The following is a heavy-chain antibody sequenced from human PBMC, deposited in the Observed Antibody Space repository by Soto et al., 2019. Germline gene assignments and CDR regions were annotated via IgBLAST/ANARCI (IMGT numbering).Heavy chain of an antibody. CDR2: ISNDGSNK. CDR3: ASGRGYCSESSCSYFDYFQH. CDR1: GLTFNTYA. V-gene: IGHV3-30*03. D-gene: IGHD2-2*01. Sequence: QVQLVESGGGVGQPGTSLRLSCAASGLTFNTYAMNWIRLAPGKGLEWVAVISNDGSNKYYADSVKGRFTISRDHSKNTVYLQMNSLRGEDTGVYYCASGRGYCSESSCSYFDYFQHWGQGALVIVSS. J-gene: IGHJ1*01.